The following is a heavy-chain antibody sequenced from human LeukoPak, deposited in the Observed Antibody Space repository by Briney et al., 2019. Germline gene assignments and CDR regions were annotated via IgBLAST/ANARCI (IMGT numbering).Heavy chain of an antibody. J-gene: IGHJ3*01. V-gene: IGHV3-48*02. CDR1: GFTVSSYD. CDR3: AIHGGGTIRIEAFDV. CDR2: ISNSGRTI. Sequence: PGGSLRLSCAASGFTVSSYDMNWVRQAPGKGLEWISYISNSGRTIYYADSVKGRFTISRDNSKNTLYLQMNSLRDEDTALYYCAIHGGGTIRIEAFDVWGQGTMVTISS. D-gene: IGHD3-3*01.